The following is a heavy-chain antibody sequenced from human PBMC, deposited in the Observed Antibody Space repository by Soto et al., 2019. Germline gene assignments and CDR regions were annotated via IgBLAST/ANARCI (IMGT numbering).Heavy chain of an antibody. CDR3: AIDSGDYPSFDY. V-gene: IGHV1-69*01. D-gene: IGHD4-17*01. CDR2: IIPVFGTK. J-gene: IGHJ4*02. CDR1: GGTFSSYT. Sequence: QVQLVQSGAEVKMPGSSVRVSCKASGGTFSSYTISWVRQAPGQGLEWMGQIIPVFGTKTYAQKFQGRVTITADESTSTASMEVNSLKSDDTAVYYCAIDSGDYPSFDYWGQGTLVSVS.